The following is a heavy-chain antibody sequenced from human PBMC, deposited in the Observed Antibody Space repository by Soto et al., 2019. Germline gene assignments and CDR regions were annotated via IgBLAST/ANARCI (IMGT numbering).Heavy chain of an antibody. D-gene: IGHD1-26*01. CDR3: AREVGGVGASEGYYYGMDV. J-gene: IGHJ6*02. Sequence: GGSLRLSCAASGFTFSSYAMHWVRQAPGKGLEWVAVISYDGSNKYYADSVKGRFTISRDNSKNTRYLQMNSLRAEDTAVYYCAREVGGVGASEGYYYGMDVWGQGTTVTVSS. CDR1: GFTFSSYA. V-gene: IGHV3-30-3*01. CDR2: ISYDGSNK.